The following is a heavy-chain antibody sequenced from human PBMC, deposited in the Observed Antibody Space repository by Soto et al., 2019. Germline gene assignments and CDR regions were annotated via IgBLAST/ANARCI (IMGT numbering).Heavy chain of an antibody. D-gene: IGHD1-20*01. CDR3: ARSIRGPRRFNGMDV. CDR2: IERDDDDK. CDR1: RILPTSPGQC. Sequence: PTETLPLNSTLSRILPTSPGQCVKWNRQPPGKAPEWDAHIERDDDDKYYSTSLKTRLTISKDTRKNQVVLTMANMDPADTGTYYCARSIRGPRRFNGMDVWGQGTTVTVS. V-gene: IGHV2-70*13. J-gene: IGHJ6*02.